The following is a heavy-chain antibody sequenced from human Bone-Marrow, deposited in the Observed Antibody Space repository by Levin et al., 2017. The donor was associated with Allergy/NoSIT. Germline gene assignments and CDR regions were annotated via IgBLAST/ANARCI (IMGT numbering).Heavy chain of an antibody. CDR2: ITYSGST. CDR3: ARDRTVTTTKVYYSGMDL. D-gene: IGHD4-17*01. Sequence: SQTLSLTCTVSGGSISSYYWSWIRQPPGKGLEWIGYITYSGSTNYNPSLTSRVTISVDTAKNQFSLKLSSVTAADTAVYYCARDRTVTTTKVYYSGMDLWGQGTTVTVS. V-gene: IGHV4-59*01. CDR1: GGSISSYY. J-gene: IGHJ6*02.